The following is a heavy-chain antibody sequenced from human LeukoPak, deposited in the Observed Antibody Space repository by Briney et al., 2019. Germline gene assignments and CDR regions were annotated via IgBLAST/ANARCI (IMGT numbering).Heavy chain of an antibody. V-gene: IGHV1-69*13. CDR3: ARADDYGDYGQGAFDI. CDR2: IIPIFGTA. CDR1: GGTFSSYA. D-gene: IGHD4-17*01. Sequence: ASVKVSCKASGGTFSSYAISWVRQAPGQGLEWMGGIIPIFGTANYAQKFQGRVTITADESTSTAYMELSSLRSEDTAVYYCARADDYGDYGQGAFDIWGQGTMVTVSS. J-gene: IGHJ3*02.